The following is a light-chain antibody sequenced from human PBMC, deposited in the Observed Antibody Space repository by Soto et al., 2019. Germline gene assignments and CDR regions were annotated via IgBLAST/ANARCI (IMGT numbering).Light chain of an antibody. V-gene: IGLV2-11*01. CDR2: DVS. Sequence: QSVLTQPASVSGSPGQSLTISCTGTSSDVGAYNYVSWYQQHPGKAPKFMIYDVSKRPSGVPDRFSGSKSGNTASLTISGLQAEDEADYYCCSYAGTYSYVFGTGTKV. CDR3: CSYAGTYSYV. CDR1: SSDVGAYNY. J-gene: IGLJ1*01.